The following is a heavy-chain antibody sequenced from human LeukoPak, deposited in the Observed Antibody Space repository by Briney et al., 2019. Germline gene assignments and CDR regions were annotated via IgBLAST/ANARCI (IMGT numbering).Heavy chain of an antibody. V-gene: IGHV4-59*01. CDR3: ARSGYKYGADAFNI. D-gene: IGHD5-18*01. J-gene: IGHJ3*02. CDR1: GGSISSYY. CDR2: IYYSGSS. Sequence: SETLSLTCTVSGGSISSYYWIWIRQPPGKGLEWIGYIYYSGSSNYNPSLKSRVTISVDTSKNQFSLKLSSVTAADTAVYYCARSGYKYGADAFNIWGQGTMVTVSS.